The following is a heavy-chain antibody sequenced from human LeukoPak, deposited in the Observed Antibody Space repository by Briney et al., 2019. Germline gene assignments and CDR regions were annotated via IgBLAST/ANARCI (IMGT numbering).Heavy chain of an antibody. J-gene: IGHJ6*02. Sequence: VASVKVSCKASGYAFTYYDINWVRQATGQGLEWMGWVNPNTGRTGYAEKFQGRVTLTGNTSMSVVYMELTSLRFEDTAVYYCARDNYGMDVWGQGTTVTVSS. V-gene: IGHV1-8*01. CDR1: GYAFTYYD. CDR3: ARDNYGMDV. CDR2: VNPNTGRT.